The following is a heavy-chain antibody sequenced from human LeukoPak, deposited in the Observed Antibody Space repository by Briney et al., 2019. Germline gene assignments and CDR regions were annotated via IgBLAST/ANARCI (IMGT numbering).Heavy chain of an antibody. D-gene: IGHD3-10*01. Sequence: SETLSLTCTVSGGSINGYYWSWIRQPPGKGLESIGHIYYSGITNYTPSLKSRVTISVDTSKNQLSLKLTSVTAADTAVYYCVRLTKGEGYYVDYWGQGILVTVSS. CDR3: VRLTKGEGYYVDY. CDR2: IYYSGIT. CDR1: GGSINGYY. J-gene: IGHJ4*02. V-gene: IGHV4-59*08.